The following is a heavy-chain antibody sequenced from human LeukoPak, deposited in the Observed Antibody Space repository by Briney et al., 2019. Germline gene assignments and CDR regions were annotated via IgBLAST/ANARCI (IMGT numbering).Heavy chain of an antibody. D-gene: IGHD6-19*01. CDR1: GFTFSSYA. V-gene: IGHV3-23*01. CDR3: VTRSDSSGWYYFDY. J-gene: IGHJ4*02. Sequence: GSLRLSCAASGFTFSSYAMSWVRQAPGKGLEWVSAISGSGGSTYYADSVKGRFTISRDSSKNTLYLQMNSLRAEDTAVYYCVTRSDSSGWYYFDYWGQGTLVTVSS. CDR2: ISGSGGST.